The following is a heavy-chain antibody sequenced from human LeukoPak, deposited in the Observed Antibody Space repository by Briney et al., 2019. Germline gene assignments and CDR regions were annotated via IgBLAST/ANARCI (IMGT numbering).Heavy chain of an antibody. CDR2: ISYDGSYK. D-gene: IGHD3-10*01. CDR1: GFTFSSYG. V-gene: IGHV3-30*18. CDR3: AKDGGSGTWEDY. Sequence: GGSLRLSCAASGFTFSSYGMHWVRQAPGKGLEWVAVISYDGSYKYYADSVKGRFTISRDNSKNTLYLQMNSLRAEDTAVYYCAKDGGSGTWEDYWGQGTLVTVSS. J-gene: IGHJ4*02.